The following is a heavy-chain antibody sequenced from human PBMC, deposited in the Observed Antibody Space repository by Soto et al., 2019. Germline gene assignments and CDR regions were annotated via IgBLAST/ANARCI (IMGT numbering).Heavy chain of an antibody. J-gene: IGHJ6*02. V-gene: IGHV4-34*01. CDR2: INHSGST. Sequence: PSETLSLTCAVYGGSFSGYSWRWIRQPPGKGLEWIGEINHSGSTNYNPSLKSRVTTLLHTYKNQSSLMLSSVTDADTAGYYCWRGPRSLARLYCYYGMDVWGQGTTVTVSS. CDR1: GGSFSGYS. CDR3: WRGPRSLARLYCYYGMDV.